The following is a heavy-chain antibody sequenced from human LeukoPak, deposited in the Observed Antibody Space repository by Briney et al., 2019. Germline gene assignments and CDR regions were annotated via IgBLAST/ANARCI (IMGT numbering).Heavy chain of an antibody. CDR1: GFTFDDYA. CDR2: ISWNSGSI. J-gene: IGHJ5*02. Sequence: GRSLRLSCAASGFTFDDYAMHWVRQAPGKGLEWVSGISWNSGSIGYADSVKGRFSISRDNAKNSLYLQMNSLRAEDTALYYCVKDMVRGVWSNWFDPWGQGTLVTVSS. CDR3: VKDMVRGVWSNWFDP. V-gene: IGHV3-9*01. D-gene: IGHD3-10*01.